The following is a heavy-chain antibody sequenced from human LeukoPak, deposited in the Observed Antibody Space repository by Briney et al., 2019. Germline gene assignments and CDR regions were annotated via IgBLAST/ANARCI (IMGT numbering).Heavy chain of an antibody. D-gene: IGHD6-19*01. CDR1: GYTFTSYD. V-gene: IGHV1-8*01. CDR2: MNPNSGNT. CDR3: ARDSGYSSGWYRFDYSGYYFDY. Sequence: ASVKVSCKASGYTFTSYDINWVRQATGQGLEWMGWMNPNSGNTGYAQKFQGRVTMTRDTSTSTVYMELSSLRSEDTAVYYCARDSGYSSGWYRFDYSGYYFDYWGQGTLVTVSS. J-gene: IGHJ4*02.